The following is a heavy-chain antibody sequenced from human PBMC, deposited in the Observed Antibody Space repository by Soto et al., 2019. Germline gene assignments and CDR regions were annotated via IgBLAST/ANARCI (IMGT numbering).Heavy chain of an antibody. V-gene: IGHV1-46*01. Sequence: ASVKVSCKAPEYTFTNYYIHWVRQAPGHGLERMGIISTNDANTNYAQKFQGRVTMTTDTSTSTAYMELSSLRSEDTAVYYCARDQGGGRYGYNCTRSPAFDIWGQGTMVTVSS. CDR1: EYTFTNYY. CDR2: ISTNDANT. J-gene: IGHJ3*02. D-gene: IGHD5-12*01. CDR3: ARDQGGGRYGYNCTRSPAFDI.